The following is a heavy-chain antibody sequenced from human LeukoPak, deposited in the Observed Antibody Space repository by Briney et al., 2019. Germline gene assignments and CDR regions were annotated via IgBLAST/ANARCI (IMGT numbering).Heavy chain of an antibody. CDR1: GFTFSSYW. Sequence: GGSLRLSCAPSGFTFSSYWMSWVRQAPGKGLEWVASIKQDGSEKYYVDSVKGRSTISRDNGKNSLYLQMNSLRAEDTAVYYCARKAYGLDVWGKGTTVTVSS. CDR3: ARKAYGLDV. CDR2: IKQDGSEK. J-gene: IGHJ6*04. V-gene: IGHV3-7*03.